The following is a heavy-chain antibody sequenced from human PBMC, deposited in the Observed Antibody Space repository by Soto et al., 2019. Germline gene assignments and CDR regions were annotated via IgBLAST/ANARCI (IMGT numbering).Heavy chain of an antibody. D-gene: IGHD3-9*01. J-gene: IGHJ5*02. CDR3: ARDFYDILTGQYTPNWFDP. CDR1: GASIPQYY. Sequence: PSETLSLTCTVSGASIPQYYWNWIRQSPGKGLEEIVCVSSTGSTVFNPSLPSRVTVSLDTSKNQFSLTLNSVTAADTAVYYFARDFYDILTGQYTPNWFDPWGQGTLVT. V-gene: IGHV4-59*01. CDR2: VSSTGST.